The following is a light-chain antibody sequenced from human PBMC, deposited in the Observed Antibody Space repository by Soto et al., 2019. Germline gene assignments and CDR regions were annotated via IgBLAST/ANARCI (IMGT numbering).Light chain of an antibody. CDR1: SSDVGGYNY. Sequence: QSVLTQPASVSGSPGQSITISCTGTSSDVGGYNYVSWYQQHPGKVPKLMIYEVSNRPSGVSHRFSGSKSGNTASLTISGLQAEDEADYYCSSYSSSSTNVLFGGGTQLTVL. CDR2: EVS. V-gene: IGLV2-14*01. CDR3: SSYSSSSTNVL. J-gene: IGLJ2*01.